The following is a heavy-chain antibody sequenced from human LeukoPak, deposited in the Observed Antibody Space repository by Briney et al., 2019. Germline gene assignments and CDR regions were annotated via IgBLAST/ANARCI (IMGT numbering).Heavy chain of an antibody. D-gene: IGHD3-22*01. J-gene: IGHJ4*02. V-gene: IGHV4-34*01. CDR3: ARSLGYYDSSGFTSLGYFDY. Sequence: SETLSLTCAVYGGSFSDYYWSWLRQPPGKGLEWLGEINHSGSTNYNPSLKSRVTISIDTSKNQFSLKLSSVTTADTAVYYCARSLGYYDSSGFTSLGYFDYWGQGNLVTVSS. CDR2: INHSGST. CDR1: GGSFSDYY.